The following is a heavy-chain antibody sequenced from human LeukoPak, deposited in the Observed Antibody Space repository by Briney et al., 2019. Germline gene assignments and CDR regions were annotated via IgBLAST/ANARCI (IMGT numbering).Heavy chain of an antibody. J-gene: IGHJ5*02. V-gene: IGHV4-34*09. Sequence: SETLSLTCAVYGGSFSGYYWSWIRQPPGKGLEWIGEINHSGSTYYNPSLKSRVTISVDTSKNQFSLKLSSVTAADTAVYYCASCEIAAAGNWFDPWGQGTLVTVSS. CDR2: INHSGST. CDR1: GGSFSGYY. D-gene: IGHD6-13*01. CDR3: ASCEIAAAGNWFDP.